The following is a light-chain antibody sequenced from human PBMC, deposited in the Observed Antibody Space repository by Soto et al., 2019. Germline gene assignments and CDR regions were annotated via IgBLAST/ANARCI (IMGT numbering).Light chain of an antibody. CDR1: QSISSY. Sequence: DIQMTQSPSSLSASVGDRVTISCRASQSISSYFNWYQQKPGKVPKLLIYATSSLQSGVPSRFSGSGSGTDFTLTVSNLQPEDSATYYCQQYNSYPPWTFGQGTKVDIK. J-gene: IGKJ1*01. V-gene: IGKV1-39*01. CDR2: ATS. CDR3: QQYNSYPPWT.